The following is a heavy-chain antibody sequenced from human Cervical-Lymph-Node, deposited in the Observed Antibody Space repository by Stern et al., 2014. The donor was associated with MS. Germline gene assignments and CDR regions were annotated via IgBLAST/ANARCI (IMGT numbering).Heavy chain of an antibody. Sequence: QVQLQESGPGLVKPSQTLSLTCTVSGGSISTVGYYWTWIRQHPGKGLEWIWYSYHSGSTYYNPSLKSRASISVDTSKNQFSLNVTSVTAADTALYYCARSDRLWGSFDYWGQGTLVTVSS. CDR2: SYHSGST. CDR3: ARSDRLWGSFDY. V-gene: IGHV4-31*03. J-gene: IGHJ4*02. CDR1: GGSISTVGYY. D-gene: IGHD3-16*01.